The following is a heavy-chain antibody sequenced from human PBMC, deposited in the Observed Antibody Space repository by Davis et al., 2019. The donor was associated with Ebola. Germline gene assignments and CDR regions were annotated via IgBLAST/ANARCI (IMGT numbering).Heavy chain of an antibody. CDR2: ISAYNGNT. CDR3: ARTIPKPDLFYGMDV. CDR1: GYTFTSHG. J-gene: IGHJ6*02. V-gene: IGHV1-18*01. D-gene: IGHD2-2*02. Sequence: ASVKVSCKASGYTFTSHGISWVRQAPGQGLEWVGWISAYNGNTDYAQKFQDRVTVTTDTSTSTVSMELRSLRPDDTAVYYCARTIPKPDLFYGMDVWGQGTTVTVSS.